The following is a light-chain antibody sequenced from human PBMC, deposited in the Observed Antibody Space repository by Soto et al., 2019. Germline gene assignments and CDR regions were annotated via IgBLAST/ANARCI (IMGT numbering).Light chain of an antibody. J-gene: IGLJ1*01. CDR1: SNDVGSYNL. CDR2: ERD. Sequence: QSVLTQPASVSGSPGQSITISCTGTSNDVGSYNLVSWYQQHPGKAPKLIIYERDTRPSGVSDRFSVSNSGNTASLTITGLQAEDEAAYYCSSYAGSNAYSFRTGTKVNVL. CDR3: SSYAGSNAYS. V-gene: IGLV2-14*02.